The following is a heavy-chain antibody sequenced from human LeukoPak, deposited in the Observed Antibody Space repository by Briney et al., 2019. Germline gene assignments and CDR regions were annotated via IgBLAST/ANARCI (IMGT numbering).Heavy chain of an antibody. CDR2: ISSSGSTI. Sequence: PGGSLRLSCAASGFTFSDYYMSWIRQAPGKGLEWVSYISSSGSTIYYADSVKGRFTISRDNAKNSLYLQMNSLRAEDTAVYYCAGEDSSWLYYFDYWGQGTLVTVSS. V-gene: IGHV3-11*01. D-gene: IGHD6-13*01. CDR3: AGEDSSWLYYFDY. CDR1: GFTFSDYY. J-gene: IGHJ4*02.